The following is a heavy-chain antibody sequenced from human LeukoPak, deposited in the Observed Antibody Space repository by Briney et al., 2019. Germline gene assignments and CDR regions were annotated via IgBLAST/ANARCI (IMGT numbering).Heavy chain of an antibody. Sequence: SETLSLTCTVSGGSISSSSYYWGWIRQPPGKGLEWIGSIYYSGTTYYNPSLKSRVTTSVNTSKNQFSLKLSAVTAADTAVYYCARYRGYYFDYWGQGTLVTVSS. J-gene: IGHJ4*02. CDR3: ARYRGYYFDY. D-gene: IGHD1-26*01. CDR2: IYYSGTT. V-gene: IGHV4-39*01. CDR1: GGSISSSSYY.